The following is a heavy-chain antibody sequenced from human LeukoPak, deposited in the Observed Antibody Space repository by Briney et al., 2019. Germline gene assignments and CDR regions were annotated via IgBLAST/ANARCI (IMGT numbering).Heavy chain of an antibody. CDR1: GGSISSYY. V-gene: IGHV4-59*12. J-gene: IGHJ3*02. D-gene: IGHD2-2*01. Sequence: SETLSLTCTVSGGSISSYYWSWIRQPPGKGLEWIGYIYHSGSTYYNPSLKSRVTISVDRSKNQFSLKLSSVTAADTAVYYCARDPCSTSCEEHDAFDIWGQGTMVTVSS. CDR3: ARDPCSTSCEEHDAFDI. CDR2: IYHSGST.